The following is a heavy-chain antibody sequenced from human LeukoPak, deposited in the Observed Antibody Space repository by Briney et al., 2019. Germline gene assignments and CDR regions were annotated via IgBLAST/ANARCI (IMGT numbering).Heavy chain of an antibody. J-gene: IGHJ6*02. V-gene: IGHV3-66*04. CDR1: GLTVSNTY. Sequence: GGSLRLSCAASGLTVSNTYMSWVRQAPGKGLEWVSVIYSGGRTFYADSVKGRFSISRDGSTNSLTLQMNSLGVEDTAVYYCARHDSVLRWCMDVWGLGTTVTVSS. CDR2: IYSGGRT. CDR3: ARHDSVLRWCMDV. D-gene: IGHD2-15*01.